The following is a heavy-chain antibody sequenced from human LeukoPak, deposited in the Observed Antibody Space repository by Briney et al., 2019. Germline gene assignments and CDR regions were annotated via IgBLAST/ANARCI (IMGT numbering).Heavy chain of an antibody. V-gene: IGHV3-48*03. CDR1: GFTFSSYE. Sequence: GGSLRLSCAASGFTFSSYEMNWVRQAPGKGLEWVSYISSSGSTIYYADSVKGRFTISRDNAKNSLYLQMNSLRAEDTAVYYCARSAGYYYGSGSRGHYFDYWGQGTLVTVSS. D-gene: IGHD3-10*01. J-gene: IGHJ4*02. CDR3: ARSAGYYYGSGSRGHYFDY. CDR2: ISSSGSTI.